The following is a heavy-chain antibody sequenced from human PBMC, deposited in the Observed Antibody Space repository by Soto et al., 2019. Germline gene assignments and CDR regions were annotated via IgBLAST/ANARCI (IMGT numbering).Heavy chain of an antibody. CDR2: IDPRDSNT. Sequence: PGESLKTSCEASGHSCTTYWISWRRQTPGKAPEWRGAIDPRDSNTKYSTSFQRHVTTSDDKSISTAYLQWNRLKASDTAIYYCAREKSDLELFNWLDRWGQGTLGTVPS. CDR3: AREKSDLELFNWLDR. D-gene: IGHD1-7*01. V-gene: IGHV5-10-1*01. J-gene: IGHJ5*02. CDR1: GHSCTTYW.